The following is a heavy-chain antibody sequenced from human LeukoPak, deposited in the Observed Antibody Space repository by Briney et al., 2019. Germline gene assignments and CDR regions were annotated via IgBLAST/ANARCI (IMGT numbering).Heavy chain of an antibody. Sequence: SETLSLTCTVSGGSISSGDSHWSWIRQPPGKGLEWIGYIFYSGNIYYNPSLKSRLTISVDMSKNQFSLRLSSVTAADTTVYYCARYVVYGSGFYYFDYWGQGTLVTVSS. D-gene: IGHD3-10*01. J-gene: IGHJ4*02. V-gene: IGHV4-30-4*01. CDR3: ARYVVYGSGFYYFDY. CDR2: IFYSGNI. CDR1: GGSISSGDSH.